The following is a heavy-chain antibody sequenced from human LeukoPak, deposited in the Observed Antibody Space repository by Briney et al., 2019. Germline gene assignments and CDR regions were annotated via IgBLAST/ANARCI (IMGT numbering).Heavy chain of an antibody. D-gene: IGHD5-18*01. Sequence: GSLRLSCAASGFTVSSDYMSWVRQAPGKGLEWVSVIYSGGSTYYADSVKGRFTISRDNSKNTLYLQMNSLRAEDTAVYYCARSGYSYGFSYYYYGMDVWGQGTTVTVSS. CDR2: IYSGGST. J-gene: IGHJ6*02. CDR3: ARSGYSYGFSYYYYGMDV. V-gene: IGHV3-53*01. CDR1: GFTVSSDY.